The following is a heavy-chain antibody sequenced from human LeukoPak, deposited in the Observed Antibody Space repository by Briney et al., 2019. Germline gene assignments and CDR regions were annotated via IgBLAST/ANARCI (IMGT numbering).Heavy chain of an antibody. V-gene: IGHV3-23*01. CDR1: GFTFSSYA. Sequence: GGSLRLSCAGSGFTFSSYAMGWVRQAPGEGLEWVSGICGSGSSTYYADSVKGRFTISRDNSKNTLYLQMNSLRAEDTAVYFCAKDPVGYNPPYYFDYWGQGTLVTVSS. CDR2: ICGSGSST. J-gene: IGHJ4*02. CDR3: AKDPVGYNPPYYFDY. D-gene: IGHD1-1*01.